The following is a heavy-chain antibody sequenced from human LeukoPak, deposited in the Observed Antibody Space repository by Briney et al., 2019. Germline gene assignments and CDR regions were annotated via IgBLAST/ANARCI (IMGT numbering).Heavy chain of an antibody. CDR3: ASLRSYSDAFDI. Sequence: GESLKISCKGSGYSFTSFWTGWVRQMPGKGLEWMGIIYPGDSDTRYSPSFQGQVTISADKSINTAYLQWSSLKASDTAMYYCASLRSYSDAFDIWGQGTMVTVSS. CDR1: GYSFTSFW. D-gene: IGHD2-21*01. V-gene: IGHV5-51*01. CDR2: IYPGDSDT. J-gene: IGHJ3*02.